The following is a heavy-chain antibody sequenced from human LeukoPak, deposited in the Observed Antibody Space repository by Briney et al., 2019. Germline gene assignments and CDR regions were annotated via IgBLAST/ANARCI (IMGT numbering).Heavy chain of an antibody. CDR1: GFTFSSSW. CDR2: IKKDGSET. CDR3: ARPRVPDS. Sequence: PGGSLRLSCAASGFTFSSSWMSWVRQAPGKGLEWVASIKKDGSETNYVDSVKGRFTISRDNAKNSLYLQMNSLRAEDTAVYYCARPRVPDSWGQGTLVTVSS. J-gene: IGHJ4*02. V-gene: IGHV3-7*01.